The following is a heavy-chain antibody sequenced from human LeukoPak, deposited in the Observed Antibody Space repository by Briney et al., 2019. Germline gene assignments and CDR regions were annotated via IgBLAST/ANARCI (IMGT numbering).Heavy chain of an antibody. V-gene: IGHV3-23*01. CDR1: GFTFSSYA. Sequence: GGSLRLSCAASGFTFSSYAMSWVRQAPGKGLELVSTISASGGNTYYADSVKGRFTISRDNSKNTLYLQMSSLRAEDTAVYYCAKNTVTVSGYYFDYWGQGTLVTVSS. D-gene: IGHD4-17*01. CDR2: ISASGGNT. CDR3: AKNTVTVSGYYFDY. J-gene: IGHJ4*02.